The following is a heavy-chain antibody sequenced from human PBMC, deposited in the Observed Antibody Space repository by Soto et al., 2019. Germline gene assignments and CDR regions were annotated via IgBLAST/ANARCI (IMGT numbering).Heavy chain of an antibody. CDR3: AHRRTGDHVPWGWFDP. D-gene: IGHD3-16*01. V-gene: IGHV2-5*02. Sequence: QITLKESGPPLVKPTQTLTLTCTFSGFSLSTSGVGVGWIRQPPGKALEWLALIYWDDDKRYSPSLKSRLTITNDTSQNQVVLTLTNMDPVDTATYYCAHRRTGDHVPWGWFDPWGQGTLVTVSS. CDR2: IYWDDDK. J-gene: IGHJ5*02. CDR1: GFSLSTSGVG.